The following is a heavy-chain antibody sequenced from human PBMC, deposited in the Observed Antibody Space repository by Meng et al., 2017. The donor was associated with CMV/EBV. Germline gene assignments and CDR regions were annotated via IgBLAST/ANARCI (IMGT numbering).Heavy chain of an antibody. CDR2: INHSGST. Sequence: SETLSLTCAVYGGSFSGYYWSWIRQPPGKGLEWIGEINHSGSTNYNPSLKSRVTISVDTSKNQFSLKLSSVTAADTAVYYCAKDLRQYGGYSGYGSYWGQGTLVTVSS. V-gene: IGHV4-34*01. D-gene: IGHD5-12*01. CDR1: GGSFSGYY. CDR3: AKDLRQYGGYSGYGSY. J-gene: IGHJ4*02.